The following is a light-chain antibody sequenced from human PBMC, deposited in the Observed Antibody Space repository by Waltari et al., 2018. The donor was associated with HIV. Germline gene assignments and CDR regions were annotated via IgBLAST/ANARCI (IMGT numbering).Light chain of an antibody. CDR1: SSNIGHNY. V-gene: IGLV1-51*01. Sequence: QSVLTQPPSVSAAPGQKVTISCSGSSSNIGHNYLSWYQQIPGTAPKFLIYDNNKRPSGIPDRFAGSKSGTSATLGITGLQTGDEADYYCGTWDSGLSAWVFGGGTKLTVL. CDR3: GTWDSGLSAWV. CDR2: DNN. J-gene: IGLJ3*02.